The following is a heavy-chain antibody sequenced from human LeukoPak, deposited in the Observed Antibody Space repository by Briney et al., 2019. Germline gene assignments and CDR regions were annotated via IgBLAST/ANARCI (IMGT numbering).Heavy chain of an antibody. CDR3: ARVSRGYSYGPDY. CDR2: MNPNSGNT. Sequence: ASLKVSCKASEYTFTSYDINRVLQATGQRLEGMGWMNPNSGNTGYAQKFQGRVTMTRNTSISTAYMELSSLRSEDTAVYYCARVSRGYSYGPDYWGQGTLVTVSS. D-gene: IGHD5-18*01. J-gene: IGHJ4*02. CDR1: EYTFTSYD. V-gene: IGHV1-8*01.